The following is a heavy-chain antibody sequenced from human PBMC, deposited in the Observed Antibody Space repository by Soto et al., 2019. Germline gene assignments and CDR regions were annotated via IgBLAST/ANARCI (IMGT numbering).Heavy chain of an antibody. Sequence: PPEKLRLTYTVSGGALSSGGYFYTWVRQPPEKGLEWLGYIYYSGGTNYNPSLKSRVTISLDKSKSQFSLGLISVTAAATAVYYCTREPSDDNYFDPWGQGTLLSVS. CDR1: GGALSSGGYF. CDR2: IYYSGGT. V-gene: IGHV4-61*08. CDR3: TREPSDDNYFDP. J-gene: IGHJ5*02.